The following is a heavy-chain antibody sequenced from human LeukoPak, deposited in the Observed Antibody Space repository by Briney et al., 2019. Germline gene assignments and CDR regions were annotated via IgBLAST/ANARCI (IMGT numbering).Heavy chain of an antibody. J-gene: IGHJ4*02. D-gene: IGHD4-23*01. Sequence: AASVKVSCKASRYTFTGYYMHWVRQAPGQGLEWMGWISPYNGETKYAQNFQDRLTLTTDTSTSTAYMELRSLRSDDTAVYYCVRDNLPVGSPENYFDSWGQGTLVTVSS. CDR3: VRDNLPVGSPENYFDS. V-gene: IGHV1-18*04. CDR2: ISPYNGET. CDR1: RYTFTGYY.